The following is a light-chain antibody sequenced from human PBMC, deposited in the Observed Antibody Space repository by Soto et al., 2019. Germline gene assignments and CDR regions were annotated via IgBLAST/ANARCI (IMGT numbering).Light chain of an antibody. CDR1: QSISSW. CDR2: DAS. V-gene: IGKV1-5*01. CDR3: QQYNSWWT. J-gene: IGKJ1*01. Sequence: EIQMTQSPSTLSSSVGYRFTITCRASQSISSWLAWYQQKPGKAPKLLIYDASSLESGVPSRFSGSGSGTEFTLTISSLQPDDFATYYCQQYNSWWTFGQGTKVDIK.